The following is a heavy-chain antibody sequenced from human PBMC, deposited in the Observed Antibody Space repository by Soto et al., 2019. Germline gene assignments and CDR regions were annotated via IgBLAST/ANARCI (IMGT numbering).Heavy chain of an antibody. Sequence: PAGSLRLSCAASGFTVSSNYMSWVRQAQATGLEWVSVIYSGGSTYYADSATGRFTISRANSKNTLYLQMNSLGAEDMAVYYCARDGVGYYYGMDVWGQGTTVTVSS. CDR1: GFTVSSNY. CDR3: ARDGVGYYYGMDV. D-gene: IGHD3-3*01. V-gene: IGHV3-53*01. J-gene: IGHJ6*02. CDR2: IYSGGST.